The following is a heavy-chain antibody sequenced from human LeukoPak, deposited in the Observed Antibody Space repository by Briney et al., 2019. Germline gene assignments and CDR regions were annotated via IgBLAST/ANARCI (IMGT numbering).Heavy chain of an antibody. CDR2: ISGSGGST. Sequence: GGSLRLSCAASGFTFSSYAMSWVRQSPRKGREWVSAISGSGGSTYYADSVKGRFTISRDNSKNTLYLQMNSLRAEDTAVYYCAKLGSWYYFHYWGQGTLVTVSS. J-gene: IGHJ4*02. CDR3: AKLGSWYYFHY. D-gene: IGHD6-13*01. V-gene: IGHV3-23*01. CDR1: GFTFSSYA.